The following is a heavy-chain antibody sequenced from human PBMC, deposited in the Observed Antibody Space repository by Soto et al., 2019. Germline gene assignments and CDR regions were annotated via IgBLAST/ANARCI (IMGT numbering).Heavy chain of an antibody. D-gene: IGHD6-13*01. Sequence: QVQLVESGGGVVQPGRSLRLSCAASGFTFSSYGMHWVRQAPGKGLEWVAVISYDGSNKYYADSVKGRFTISRDNSKNTLYLQMNSLRAEDTAVYYCAKDLGIAAAGNSNWFDPWGQGTLVTVSS. CDR3: AKDLGIAAAGNSNWFDP. V-gene: IGHV3-30*18. CDR2: ISYDGSNK. J-gene: IGHJ5*02. CDR1: GFTFSSYG.